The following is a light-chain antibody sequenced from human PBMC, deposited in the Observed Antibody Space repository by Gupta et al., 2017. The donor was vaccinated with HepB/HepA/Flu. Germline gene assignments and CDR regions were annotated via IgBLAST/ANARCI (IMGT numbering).Light chain of an antibody. CDR1: RSVYRN. CDR3: QQYYNWPPLT. Sequence: DIVITQSPATLSVSPGERATLSCRASRSVYRNLAWYQHKPGQAPRLVISGASSRATGIPARFSGSGSGTEFTLTIDSLQSEDFAVYYCQQYYNWPPLTCGGGTKVEI. V-gene: IGKV3-15*01. CDR2: GAS. J-gene: IGKJ4*01.